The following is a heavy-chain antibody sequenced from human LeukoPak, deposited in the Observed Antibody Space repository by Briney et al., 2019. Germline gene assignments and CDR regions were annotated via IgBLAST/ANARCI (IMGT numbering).Heavy chain of an antibody. CDR1: GFTFSSYW. CDR3: ARDTYRFFDL. D-gene: IGHD3-3*01. V-gene: IGHV3-7*01. Sequence: GGSLRLSCAASGFTFSSYWMGWVRQAPGKGLEWVADIKEGGSDKYSVDSVKGRFTISRDNAKNSLYLQMNSLRAEDTAVYYCARDTYRFFDLWGRGTLVTASP. J-gene: IGHJ2*01. CDR2: IKEGGSDK.